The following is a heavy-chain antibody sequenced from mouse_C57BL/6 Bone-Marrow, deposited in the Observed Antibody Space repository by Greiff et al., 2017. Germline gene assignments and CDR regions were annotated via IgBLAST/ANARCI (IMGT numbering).Heavy chain of an antibody. J-gene: IGHJ1*01. CDR3: ATDDGYDEGYFDV. D-gene: IGHD2-2*01. V-gene: IGHV2-3*01. Sequence: QVQLQQSGPGLVAPSQSLSITCTVSGFSFTSYGVSWVRQPPGQGLEWLGVIWGDGSPNYHSALISSLGISQDNSKSQVFLNMNSLQTDDTATYYCATDDGYDEGYFDVWGPGTTVTVSS. CDR2: IWGDGSP. CDR1: GFSFTSYG.